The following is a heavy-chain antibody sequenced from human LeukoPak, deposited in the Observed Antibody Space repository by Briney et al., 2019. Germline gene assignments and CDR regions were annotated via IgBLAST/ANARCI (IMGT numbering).Heavy chain of an antibody. CDR2: ITTSSSTI. D-gene: IGHD3-16*01. Sequence: GGSLRLSCAASGFTFDDYSMSWVRQAPGKGLEWVSFITTSSSTICYPDSVKGRFTISRDNAKNSLYLQMNSLRAEDTAVYYCARVRGAYYFDYWGQGALVTVSS. J-gene: IGHJ4*02. CDR1: GFTFDDYS. CDR3: ARVRGAYYFDY. V-gene: IGHV3-48*01.